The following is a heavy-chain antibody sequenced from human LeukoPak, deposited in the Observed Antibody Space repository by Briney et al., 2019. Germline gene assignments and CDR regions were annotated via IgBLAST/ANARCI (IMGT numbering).Heavy chain of an antibody. CDR2: INSSSTYI. CDR1: DFTLNTYS. CDR3: VSGGRSFDF. D-gene: IGHD3-16*01. J-gene: IGHJ3*01. V-gene: IGHV3-21*01. Sequence: GGSLRLSLTALDFTLNTYSMYWLPQAPGQGLELVSYINSSSTYIYYADSLKGRFTIPSNNAENALYLQMNSLRAEGTAIYYCVSGGRSFDFSGEGRMVTVSS.